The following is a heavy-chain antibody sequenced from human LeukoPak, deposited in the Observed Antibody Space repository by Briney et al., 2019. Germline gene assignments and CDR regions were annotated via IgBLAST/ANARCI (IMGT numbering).Heavy chain of an antibody. D-gene: IGHD3-3*01. CDR1: RFTFNSYA. CDR3: ARLGSGYFTFDS. CDR2: IGGSNGIT. V-gene: IGHV3-23*01. Sequence: GGSLRLSCAASRFTFNSYAMSWVRQAPGKGLEWVSVIGGSNGITFYVGSVKGRFTISRDYSKDTLYLQMNSLRAEDTAVYYCARLGSGYFTFDSGGQGPLVTVSS. J-gene: IGHJ4*02.